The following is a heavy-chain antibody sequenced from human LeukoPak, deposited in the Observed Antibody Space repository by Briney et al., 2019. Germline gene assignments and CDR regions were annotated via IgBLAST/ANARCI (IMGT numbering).Heavy chain of an antibody. CDR2: IYYSGST. V-gene: IGHV4-59*01. CDR3: ARGDWYYYYYMDV. J-gene: IGHJ6*03. CDR1: GGSISSYY. D-gene: IGHD3/OR15-3a*01. Sequence: PSETLFLTCTVSGGSISSYYWSWVRQPPGKGLGLVGYIYYSGSTNYNPSLKSRVNISVDTTKNQFSLKLSSVTAEDTAVYYCARGDWYYYYYMDVWGKGTTVTISS.